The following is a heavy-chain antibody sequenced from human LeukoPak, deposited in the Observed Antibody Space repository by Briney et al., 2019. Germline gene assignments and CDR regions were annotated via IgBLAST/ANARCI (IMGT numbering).Heavy chain of an antibody. CDR2: IYCSGST. J-gene: IGHJ4*02. Sequence: PSETLSLTCTVSGGSISSYYWSWIRQPPGKGLEWIGYIYCSGSTNYNPSLKSRVTISVDTSKNQFSLKLSSVTAADTAVYYCARLGDYEDYFDYWGQGTLVTVSS. CDR1: GGSISSYY. D-gene: IGHD4-17*01. V-gene: IGHV4-59*08. CDR3: ARLGDYEDYFDY.